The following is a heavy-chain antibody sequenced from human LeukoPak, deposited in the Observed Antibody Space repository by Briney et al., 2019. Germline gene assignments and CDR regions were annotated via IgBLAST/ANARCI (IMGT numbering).Heavy chain of an antibody. D-gene: IGHD6-19*01. CDR2: IYYSGST. V-gene: IGHV4-59*12. CDR3: ARGPGRSGWYRVGYYFDY. J-gene: IGHJ4*02. Sequence: PSETLSLTCTVSGGSISSYYWSWIRQPPGKGLEWIGYIYYSGSTNYNPSLKSRVTISVDTSKNQFSLKLSSVTAADTAVYYCARGPGRSGWYRVGYYFDYWGQGTLVTVSS. CDR1: GGSISSYY.